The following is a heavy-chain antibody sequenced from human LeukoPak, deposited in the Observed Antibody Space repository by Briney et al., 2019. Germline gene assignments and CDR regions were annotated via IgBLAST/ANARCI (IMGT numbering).Heavy chain of an antibody. CDR3: ARDIRIAAAGLNWFDP. CDR2: IIPIFGTA. V-gene: IGHV1-69*01. Sequence: ASVKVSCKASGGTFSSYAISWVRQAPGQGLEWMGGIIPIFGTANYAQKFQGRVTITADESTSTAYMELSSLRSEDTAVYYCARDIRIAAAGLNWFDPSRQGTLVTVSS. J-gene: IGHJ5*02. CDR1: GGTFSSYA. D-gene: IGHD6-13*01.